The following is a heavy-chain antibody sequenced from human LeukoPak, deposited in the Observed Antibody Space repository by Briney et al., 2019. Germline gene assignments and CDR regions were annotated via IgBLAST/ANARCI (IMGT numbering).Heavy chain of an antibody. Sequence: PGGSLRLSCAASGFTLSSHGMSWVRQAPGKGLEWVSALGDSGDSTYYADSVKGRFTISRDTSKNTLYLQMNSLRAEDTAVYYCPRDSPVCSYWGQGTLVTVSS. J-gene: IGHJ4*02. CDR3: PRDSPVCSY. V-gene: IGHV3-23*01. CDR2: LGDSGDST. D-gene: IGHD3-10*02. CDR1: GFTLSSHG.